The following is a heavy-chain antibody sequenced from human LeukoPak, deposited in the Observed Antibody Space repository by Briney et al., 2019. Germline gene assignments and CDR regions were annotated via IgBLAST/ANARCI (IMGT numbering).Heavy chain of an antibody. CDR1: GFTFSSYG. J-gene: IGHJ5*02. Sequence: PGGSLRLSCAASGFTFSSYGMHWVRQAPGKGLEWVAVIWYDGSNKYYADSVKGRFTISRDSSKNTLYLQMNSLRAEDTAMYYCARMYGGNWFDPWGQGTLVTVSS. V-gene: IGHV3-33*01. CDR2: IWYDGSNK. CDR3: ARMYGGNWFDP. D-gene: IGHD4-23*01.